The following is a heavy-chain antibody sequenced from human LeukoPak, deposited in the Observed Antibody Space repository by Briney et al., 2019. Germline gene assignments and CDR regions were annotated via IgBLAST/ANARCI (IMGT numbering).Heavy chain of an antibody. D-gene: IGHD6-19*01. CDR3: ARVGGIAVAGTYYYYYYMDV. CDR2: INHSGST. Sequence: TSETLSLTCAVYGGSFSGYYWSWIRQPPGKGLEWIGEINHSGSTNYNPSLKSRVTISVDTSKNQFSLKLSSVTAADTAVYYCARVGGIAVAGTYYYYYYMDVWGKGTTVTVSS. V-gene: IGHV4-34*01. J-gene: IGHJ6*03. CDR1: GGSFSGYY.